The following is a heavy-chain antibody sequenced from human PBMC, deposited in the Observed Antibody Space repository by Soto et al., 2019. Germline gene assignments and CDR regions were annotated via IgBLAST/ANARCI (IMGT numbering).Heavy chain of an antibody. Sequence: QVQLVQSGAEVEKPGASVKVSCKASGFNFITYGINWVRQAPGQGLEWMGWISAYNGNTNYAQKLQGRVTMTTDTSTTTAYMELRSLRSDDTAVYYCARGYCSGGSCPYGVDVWGQGTTVTGSS. J-gene: IGHJ6*02. CDR1: GFNFITYG. CDR3: ARGYCSGGSCPYGVDV. D-gene: IGHD2-15*01. CDR2: ISAYNGNT. V-gene: IGHV1-18*01.